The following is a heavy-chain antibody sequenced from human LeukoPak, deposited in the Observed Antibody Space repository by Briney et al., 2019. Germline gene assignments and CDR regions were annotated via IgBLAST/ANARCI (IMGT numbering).Heavy chain of an antibody. CDR3: ARQAHDYGGNWFDP. V-gene: IGHV3-21*01. D-gene: IGHD4-23*01. Sequence: GGSLRLSCAASGFTFSSYSMNWVRQAPGKGLEWVSSISSSSSYIYYADSVKGRFTISRDNAKNSLYLQMNSLRAEDTAVYYCARQAHDYGGNWFDPWGQGTLVTVSS. J-gene: IGHJ5*02. CDR1: GFTFSSYS. CDR2: ISSSSSYI.